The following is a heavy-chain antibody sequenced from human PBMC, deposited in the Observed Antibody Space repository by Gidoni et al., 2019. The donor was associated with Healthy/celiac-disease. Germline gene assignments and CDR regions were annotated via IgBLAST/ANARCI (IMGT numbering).Heavy chain of an antibody. D-gene: IGHD6-19*01. J-gene: IGHJ6*02. V-gene: IGHV3-23*01. Sequence: EVQLLESGGGLVQPGGSLRLSCAASGFTFSSYAMSWVRQAPGKGLGWVAAISGSGGSTYYADSVKGRFTISRDNSKNTLYLQMNSLRAEDTAVYYCAKPSSGWDYYYYGMDVWGQGTTVTVSS. CDR1: GFTFSSYA. CDR2: ISGSGGST. CDR3: AKPSSGWDYYYYGMDV.